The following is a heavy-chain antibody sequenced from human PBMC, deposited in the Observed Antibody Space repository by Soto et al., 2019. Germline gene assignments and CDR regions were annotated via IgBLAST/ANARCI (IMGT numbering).Heavy chain of an antibody. CDR2: ISSDGSST. J-gene: IGHJ4*02. CDR1: GFTFSSYW. CDR3: ARAQAVAGAGGYY. D-gene: IGHD6-19*01. V-gene: IGHV3-74*01. Sequence: PGGSLRLSCAASGFTFSSYWMPWVRQSPGKGLVWVSRISSDGSSTSYADSVKGRFTISRDNAKNTVYLQMNSLRAEDTAVYYCARAQAVAGAGGYYWGQGTVVTVSS.